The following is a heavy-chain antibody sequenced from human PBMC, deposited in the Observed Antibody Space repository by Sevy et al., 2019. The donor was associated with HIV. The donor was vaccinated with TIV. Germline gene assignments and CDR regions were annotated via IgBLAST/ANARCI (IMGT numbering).Heavy chain of an antibody. J-gene: IGHJ4*02. CDR3: AGGSWSGFDY. D-gene: IGHD3-3*01. Sequence: GGSLRLSCAASGFISRSYVMSWVRQAPGKGVEWVSTISGSGGYTYYADSVKGRFTISRDNSKNTLELEMNSLRVEDTAVYYWAGGSWSGFDYWGQGTLVTVSS. CDR2: ISGSGGYT. V-gene: IGHV3-23*01. CDR1: GFISRSYV.